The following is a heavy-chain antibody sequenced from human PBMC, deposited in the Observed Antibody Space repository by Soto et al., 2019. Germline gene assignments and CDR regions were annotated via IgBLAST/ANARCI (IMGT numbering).Heavy chain of an antibody. J-gene: IGHJ6*03. CDR1: GFPFRKCK. CDR3: AREASSSLYYYYYMDV. Sequence: EVQLVESGGGLVKPGGSPGLFCGAPGFPFRKCKMDRVPQAPRKGPEGVSTICSSSSYIYFADSVKGRFTISRDNAKNSLYLQMNSLRAEDTAVYYCAREASSSLYYYYYMDVWGKGTTVTVSS. D-gene: IGHD6-6*01. V-gene: IGHV3-21*01. CDR2: ICSSSSYI.